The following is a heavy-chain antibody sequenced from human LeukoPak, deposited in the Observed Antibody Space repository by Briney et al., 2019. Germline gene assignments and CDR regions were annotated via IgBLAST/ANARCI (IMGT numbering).Heavy chain of an antibody. D-gene: IGHD7-27*01. CDR3: ARVSAGDYPDY. J-gene: IGHJ4*02. Sequence: GGSLSLSCAASGFTFSNYWMSWVRQAPGKGLEWVANIKEGGSEKSYVDSVRGRFTISRDNAKNSLCLQMNSLRAEDTAVYYCARVSAGDYPDYWGQGTLVTVSS. V-gene: IGHV3-7*03. CDR2: IKEGGSEK. CDR1: GFTFSNYW.